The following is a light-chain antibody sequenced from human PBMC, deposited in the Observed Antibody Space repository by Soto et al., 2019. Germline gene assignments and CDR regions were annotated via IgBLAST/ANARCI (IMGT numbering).Light chain of an antibody. CDR3: QQYNKWPPWT. CDR2: GAS. Sequence: IGVTQSPATLSVSPVERATLSCRASQSVSSNLAWYQQKPGQAPRLLIYGASTRATDIPARFSGSGSGTEFTLTISSLQSEDFAVYYCQQYNKWPPWTFGQGTKVEIK. CDR1: QSVSSN. V-gene: IGKV3-15*01. J-gene: IGKJ1*01.